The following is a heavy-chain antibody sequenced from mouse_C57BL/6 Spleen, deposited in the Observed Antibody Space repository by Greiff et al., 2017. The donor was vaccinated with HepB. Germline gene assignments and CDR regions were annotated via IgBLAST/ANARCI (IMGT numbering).Heavy chain of an antibody. Sequence: EVTVAESGGGLVQPGGSMQLSCVASGFTFSNYWMNLVRQSPEKGLEWVAQIRLKSDNYATHYAESVKGRFTISRDDSKSSVYLQMNNLRAEDTGIYYCTDWDGAMDYWGQGTSVTVSS. CDR3: TDWDGAMDY. V-gene: IGHV6-3*01. CDR1: GFTFSNYW. CDR2: IRLKSDNYAT. D-gene: IGHD4-1*01. J-gene: IGHJ4*01.